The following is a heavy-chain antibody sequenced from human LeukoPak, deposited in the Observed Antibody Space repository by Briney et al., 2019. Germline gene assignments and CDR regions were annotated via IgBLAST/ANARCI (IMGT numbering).Heavy chain of an antibody. D-gene: IGHD3-10*01. CDR3: AKVAVEYYYGSGSFDY. Sequence: GRSLRLSCAAAGFTFSSYGMHWVRQAPGKGLEWVAVISYDGSTKYYADSAKGRFTISRDNSKNTLYLQMNSLRAEDTAVYYCAKVAVEYYYGSGSFDYWGQGTLVTVSS. J-gene: IGHJ4*02. V-gene: IGHV3-30*18. CDR2: ISYDGSTK. CDR1: GFTFSSYG.